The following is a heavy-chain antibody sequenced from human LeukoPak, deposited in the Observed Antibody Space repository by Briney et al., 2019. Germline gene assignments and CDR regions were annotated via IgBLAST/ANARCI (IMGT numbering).Heavy chain of an antibody. CDR2: ISSSGSTI. D-gene: IGHD3-16*01. Sequence: GGSLRLSCAASGFTFSSYEMNWVRQAPGKGLEWVSYISSSGSTIYYADSVKGRFTISRDNAKNSLYLQMNSLRAEDTAVYYCARGRRRATSGPSYYLDYWGQGALVTVSS. J-gene: IGHJ4*02. CDR3: ARGRRRATSGPSYYLDY. V-gene: IGHV3-48*03. CDR1: GFTFSSYE.